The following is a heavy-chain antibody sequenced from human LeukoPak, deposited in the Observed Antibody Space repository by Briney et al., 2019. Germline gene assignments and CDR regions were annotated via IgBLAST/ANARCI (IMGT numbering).Heavy chain of an antibody. CDR2: IYTSGST. CDR3: AREDIITNAFDI. J-gene: IGHJ3*02. CDR1: GGSISSYY. Sequence: SETLSLTCTVSGGSISSYYWSWIRQPPGKGLEWIGYIYTSGSTNYNPSLKSRVTISVDASKNQFSLKLSSVTAADTAVYYCAREDIITNAFDIWGQGTMVTVSS. V-gene: IGHV4-4*08.